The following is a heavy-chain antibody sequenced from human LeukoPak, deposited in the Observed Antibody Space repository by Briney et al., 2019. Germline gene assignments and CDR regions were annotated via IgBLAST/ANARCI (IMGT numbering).Heavy chain of an antibody. CDR2: IIPILGIA. V-gene: IGHV1-69*04. CDR1: GGTFSSYA. CDR3: ARALQYPDHGMDV. Sequence: ASVKVSRKASGGTFSSYAISWVRQAPGQGLEWMGRIIPILGIANYAQKFQGRVTITADKSTSTAYMELSSLRSEDTAVYYCARALQYPDHGMDVWGQGTTVTVSS. D-gene: IGHD4-11*01. J-gene: IGHJ6*02.